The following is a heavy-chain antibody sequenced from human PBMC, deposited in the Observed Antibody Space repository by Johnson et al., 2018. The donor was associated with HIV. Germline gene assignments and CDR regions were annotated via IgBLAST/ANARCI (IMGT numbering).Heavy chain of an antibody. CDR3: ARERWSGELPVAFDI. CDR1: GFTVSSNY. CDR2: IYSGGST. Sequence: VQLVESGGGLIQPGGSLRLSCAASGFTVSSNYMSWVRQAPGKGLEWVSVIYSGGSTYYADSVKGRFTISRDNSKNTLYLQMNSLRAEDTAVYDCARERWSGELPVAFDIWGQGTMVTVSS. J-gene: IGHJ3*02. V-gene: IGHV3-53*01. D-gene: IGHD1-26*01.